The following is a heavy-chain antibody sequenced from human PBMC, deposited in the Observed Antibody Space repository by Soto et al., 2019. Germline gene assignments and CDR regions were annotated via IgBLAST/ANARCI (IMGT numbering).Heavy chain of an antibody. V-gene: IGHV1-18*01. CDR2: ISPDNGNT. D-gene: IGHD5-12*01. J-gene: IGHJ6*02. Sequence: QVQLVQSGGEVKKPGASVKVSCKASGYTFTIYGINWVRQATGQGLEWMGWISPDNGNTNYAQKLQGRVTMTTDTSMSTAYMELRSLRSDDTAVYYCARALGYSGYAGMDVWGQGTTVTVSS. CDR3: ARALGYSGYAGMDV. CDR1: GYTFTIYG.